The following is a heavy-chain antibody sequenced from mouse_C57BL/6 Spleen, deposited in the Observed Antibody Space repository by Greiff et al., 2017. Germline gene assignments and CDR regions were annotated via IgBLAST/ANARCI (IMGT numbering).Heavy chain of an antibody. D-gene: IGHD1-1*01. J-gene: IGHJ2*01. CDR2: IYPNSGST. V-gene: IGHV1-64*01. Sequence: QVQLQQPGAELVKPGASVKLSCKASGYTFNSYWMHWVKQRPGQGLEWIGMIYPNSGSTNYNEKFKCKATMTADKSSSTTYMQLSSLTSEDSAFYYCARPHCYGSSSHYFGYWGQGPTLTFSS. CDR1: GYTFNSYW. CDR3: ARPHCYGSSSHYFGY.